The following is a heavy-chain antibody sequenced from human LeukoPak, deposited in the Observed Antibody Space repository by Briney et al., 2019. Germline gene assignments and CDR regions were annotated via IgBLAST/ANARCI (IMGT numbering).Heavy chain of an antibody. D-gene: IGHD2-15*01. Sequence: PSETLSLTCTVSGGSISSGSYYWSWIRQPAGKGLEWIGYIYYSGSTHYNPSLKSRVTISVDTSKNQFSLKLSSVTAADTAVYYCARSVEGYCSGGSCYSYYYYMDVWGKGTTVTVSS. CDR3: ARSVEGYCSGGSCYSYYYYMDV. J-gene: IGHJ6*03. V-gene: IGHV4-61*10. CDR2: IYYSGST. CDR1: GGSISSGSYY.